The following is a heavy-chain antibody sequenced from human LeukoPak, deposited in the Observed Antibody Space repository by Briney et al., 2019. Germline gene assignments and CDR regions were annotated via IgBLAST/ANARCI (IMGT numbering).Heavy chain of an antibody. Sequence: GGSLRLSCAASGFTFSDYYMSWIRQAPGKGLEWVSSISSSSSYIYYADSVKGRFTISRDNAKNSLYLQMNSLRAEDTAVYYCARDLVPAATGGYFQHWGQGTLVTVSS. J-gene: IGHJ1*01. CDR3: ARDLVPAATGGYFQH. CDR2: ISSSSSYI. D-gene: IGHD2-2*01. V-gene: IGHV3-11*06. CDR1: GFTFSDYY.